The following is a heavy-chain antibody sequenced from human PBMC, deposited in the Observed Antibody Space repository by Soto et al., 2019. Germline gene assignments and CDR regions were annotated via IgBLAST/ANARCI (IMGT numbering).Heavy chain of an antibody. V-gene: IGHV4-59*01. Sequence: SETLSLTCTVSGGSISSYYWSWIRQPPGKGLEWIGYIYYSGSTNYNPSLKSRVTISVDTSKNQFSLKLSSVTAADTAVYYCARGDDYDNDGMAVWGQGTTVTVTS. CDR2: IYYSGST. CDR1: GGSISSYY. J-gene: IGHJ6*02. CDR3: ARGDDYDNDGMAV. D-gene: IGHD4-17*01.